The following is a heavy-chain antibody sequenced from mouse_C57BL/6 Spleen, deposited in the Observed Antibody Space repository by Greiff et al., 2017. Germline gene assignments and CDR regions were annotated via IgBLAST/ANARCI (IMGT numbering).Heavy chain of an antibody. J-gene: IGHJ4*01. CDR3: TTPYGKNAMDY. CDR1: GFNINDYY. Sequence: VQLQQSGAELVRPGASVKLSCTASGFNINDYYMHWVKQSPEKGLEWIGKIDPEDGDTEYAPQFQGKATMTADTSSNTAYLQLRSLTSEDTAVYYCTTPYGKNAMDYWGQGTSVTVSS. V-gene: IGHV14-1*01. CDR2: IDPEDGDT. D-gene: IGHD1-1*01.